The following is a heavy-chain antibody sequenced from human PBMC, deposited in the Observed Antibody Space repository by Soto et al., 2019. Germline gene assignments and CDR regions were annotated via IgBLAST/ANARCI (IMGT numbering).Heavy chain of an antibody. CDR1: GFTFSSYG. V-gene: IGHV3-30*18. J-gene: IGHJ6*02. D-gene: IGHD6-13*01. CDR2: ISYDGSNK. CDR3: AKAEKVGRDSSPAGWNYYYGMDV. Sequence: QVQLVESGGGVVQPGRSLRLSCAASGFTFSSYGMHWVRQAPGKGLEWVAVISYDGSNKYYADSVKGRFTISRDNSKNTLYLQMNSLRAEDTAVYYCAKAEKVGRDSSPAGWNYYYGMDVWGQGTTVTVSS.